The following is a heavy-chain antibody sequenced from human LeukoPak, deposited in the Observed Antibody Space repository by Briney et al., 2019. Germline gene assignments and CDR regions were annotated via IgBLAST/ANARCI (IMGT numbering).Heavy chain of an antibody. CDR3: ARRPFMITFGGVIVPYFDY. CDR2: ISGSGAST. CDR1: GFTLSTNA. Sequence: GGSLRLSCLTSGFTLSTNAMSWVRQAPGKGLEWISGISGSGASTYYADSVKGRFTISRDDSRNTLYLQMNSLRGDDTAVYYCARRPFMITFGGVIVPYFDYWGQGTLVTVSS. J-gene: IGHJ4*02. D-gene: IGHD3-16*02. V-gene: IGHV3-23*01.